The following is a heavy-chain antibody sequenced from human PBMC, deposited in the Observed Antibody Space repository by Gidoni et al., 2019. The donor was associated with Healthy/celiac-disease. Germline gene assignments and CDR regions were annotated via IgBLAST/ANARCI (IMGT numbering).Heavy chain of an antibody. V-gene: IGHV3-33*01. CDR3: ARDPIYGDYTYYFDY. J-gene: IGHJ4*02. CDR1: GVTCSSHG. CDR2: IWYDGSNK. D-gene: IGHD4-17*01. Sequence: QVQLVESGGGVVKPGRSLRRACAASGVTCSSHGMHWVRQAPGKGLEWVEVIWYDGSNKYYADSVKGRFTISRDNPKNTLYLQMNSLRAEDTAVYYCARDPIYGDYTYYFDYWGQGTLVTVSS.